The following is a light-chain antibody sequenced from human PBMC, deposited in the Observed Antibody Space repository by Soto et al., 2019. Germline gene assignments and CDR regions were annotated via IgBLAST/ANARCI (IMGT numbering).Light chain of an antibody. Sequence: QSVLTQPPSASSTPGQTVTISCSGSTSNIGTFYVYWYQQLPGTAPKLLIYSNNQRPSGVPDRFSGSKSGTSASLAISGLRSEDEADYYCAAWDDSLSGWVFGGGTKLTVL. J-gene: IGLJ3*02. CDR2: SNN. CDR1: TSNIGTFY. CDR3: AAWDDSLSGWV. V-gene: IGLV1-47*02.